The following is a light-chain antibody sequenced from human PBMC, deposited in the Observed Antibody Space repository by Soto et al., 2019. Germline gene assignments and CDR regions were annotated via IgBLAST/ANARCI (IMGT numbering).Light chain of an antibody. J-gene: IGKJ2*01. Sequence: EIVLTQSPGTLSLSPGERATLSCRANQIVSSSYLAWYQQKPGQAPRLLIYGASHRAAGIPDRFSGSGSGTDFTPTISRLEPEDFALYYCQHYGNSLTYTFGQGTKLEIK. CDR3: QHYGNSLTYT. CDR2: GAS. V-gene: IGKV3-20*01. CDR1: QIVSSSY.